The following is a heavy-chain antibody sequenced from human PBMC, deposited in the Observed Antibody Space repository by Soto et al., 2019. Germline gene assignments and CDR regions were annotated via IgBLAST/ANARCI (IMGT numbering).Heavy chain of an antibody. CDR1: GGSISSGDYY. D-gene: IGHD6-6*01. V-gene: IGHV4-30-4*01. CDR3: ARERPDGARLDP. CDR2: IYYSGST. J-gene: IGHJ5*02. Sequence: QVQLQESGPGLVKPSQTLSLTCTVSGGSISSGDYYWSWIRQPPGKGLEWIGYIYYSGSTYYNPSFKSRRTISVDTSKNQCSQKLSSVTAADTAVYYCARERPDGARLDPWGQGTLVTVSS.